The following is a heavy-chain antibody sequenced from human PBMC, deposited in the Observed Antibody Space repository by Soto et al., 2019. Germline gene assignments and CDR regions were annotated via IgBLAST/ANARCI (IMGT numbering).Heavy chain of an antibody. D-gene: IGHD6-19*01. V-gene: IGHV3-33*01. J-gene: IGHJ6*02. CDR1: GFTFSSYG. Sequence: GGSLRLSCAASGFTFSSYGMHWVRQAPGKGLEWVAVIWYDGSNKYYADSVKGRFTISRDNSKNTLYLQMNSLRAEDTAVYYCARGGIAVAGTTTGDYYYYGMDVWGQGTTVTVSS. CDR2: IWYDGSNK. CDR3: ARGGIAVAGTTTGDYYYYGMDV.